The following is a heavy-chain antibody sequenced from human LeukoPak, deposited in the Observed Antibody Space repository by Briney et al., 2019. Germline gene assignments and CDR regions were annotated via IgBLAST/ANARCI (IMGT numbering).Heavy chain of an antibody. CDR1: GFTFSSYG. CDR2: IRYDGSNK. Sequence: GGSLRLSCAASGFTFSSYGMHWVRQAPGKGLEWVAFIRYDGSNKYYADSVKGRFTISRDNSKNTLYLQMNSLRAEDTAVYYCAKDGDGVDTAMVRYYYYYHMDVWGKGTTVTVSS. CDR3: AKDGDGVDTAMVRYYYYYHMDV. V-gene: IGHV3-30*02. D-gene: IGHD5-18*01. J-gene: IGHJ6*03.